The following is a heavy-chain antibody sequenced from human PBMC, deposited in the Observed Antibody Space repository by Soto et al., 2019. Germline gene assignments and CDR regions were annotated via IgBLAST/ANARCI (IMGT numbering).Heavy chain of an antibody. CDR2: ISSSSSYI. CDR1: GFTFSSYS. J-gene: IGHJ4*02. V-gene: IGHV3-21*01. Sequence: EVQLVESGGGLVKPGGSLRLSCAASGFTFSSYSMSWVRQAPGKGLEWVSSISSSSSYIYYADSVKGRFTISRDNAKNSLYLQMNSLRAEDTAVYYCARVEDIVVVPAAPSFDYWGQGTLVTVSS. CDR3: ARVEDIVVVPAAPSFDY. D-gene: IGHD2-2*01.